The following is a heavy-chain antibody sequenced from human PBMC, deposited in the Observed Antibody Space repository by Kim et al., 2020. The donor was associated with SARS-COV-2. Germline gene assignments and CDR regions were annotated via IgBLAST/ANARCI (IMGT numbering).Heavy chain of an antibody. CDR2: IISSSSYI. J-gene: IGHJ6*02. Sequence: GGSLRLSCAASGFTFSSYSMNWVRQAPGKGLEWVSSIISSSSYIYYADSVKGRFTISRDNAKNSLYLQMNSLRAEDTAVYYCARARLQLNYYYYYGMDVWGQGTTVTVSS. V-gene: IGHV3-21*01. CDR3: ARARLQLNYYYYYGMDV. CDR1: GFTFSSYS. D-gene: IGHD5-18*01.